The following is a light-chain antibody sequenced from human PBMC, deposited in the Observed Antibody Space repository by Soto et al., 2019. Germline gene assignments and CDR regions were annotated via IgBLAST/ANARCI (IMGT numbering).Light chain of an antibody. Sequence: DIQMTQAPSSLPASVGDRVSITCRASQTVSKFVNWYQQKPGKVPDLLIYSASTLYSGVPSRFSGSGSGTEFTLTISNLQPEDFATYYCQQTYSLPRTFAQGTKV. CDR2: SAS. CDR3: QQTYSLPRT. J-gene: IGKJ1*01. CDR1: QTVSKF. V-gene: IGKV1-39*01.